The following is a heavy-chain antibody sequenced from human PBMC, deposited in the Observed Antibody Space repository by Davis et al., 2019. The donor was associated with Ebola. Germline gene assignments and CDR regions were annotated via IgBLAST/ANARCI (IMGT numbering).Heavy chain of an antibody. Sequence: PGGSLRLSCAASGFTVSGKFMSWVRQPPGKGLEWVSSIYSAGSTYYADSVKGRFTISRDNGKNTLYLQMNSPRAEDTAPYYGTRDGRPGVYYYSTDVWGKGTAVTVSS. CDR3: TRDGRPGVYYYSTDV. CDR2: IYSAGST. D-gene: IGHD1-26*01. CDR1: GFTVSGKF. V-gene: IGHV3-53*01. J-gene: IGHJ6*03.